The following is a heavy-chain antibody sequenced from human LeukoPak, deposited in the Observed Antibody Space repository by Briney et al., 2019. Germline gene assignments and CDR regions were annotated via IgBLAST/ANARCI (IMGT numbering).Heavy chain of an antibody. Sequence: GASVKVSCKASGDSLNTYAINWVRQAPGQGLEWMGRVIPVLNVPHYAQKFQDRVTITAETSSNTSYLELRSLTSDDTAIYYCARAPHYSASSGYNWIHPWGQGSLVTVSS. D-gene: IGHD3-22*01. CDR1: GDSLNTYA. CDR3: ARAPHYSASSGYNWIHP. V-gene: IGHV1-69*04. J-gene: IGHJ5*02. CDR2: VIPVLNVP.